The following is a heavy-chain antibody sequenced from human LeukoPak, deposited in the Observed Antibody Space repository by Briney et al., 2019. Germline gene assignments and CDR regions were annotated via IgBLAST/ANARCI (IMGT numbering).Heavy chain of an antibody. CDR3: ARGGGLRYFDWLLYGFDP. CDR2: INHSGST. D-gene: IGHD3-9*01. V-gene: IGHV4-34*01. Sequence: SETLSLTCAVDGGSFSGYYWSWIRQPPGKGLEWIGEINHSGSTNYNPSLKSRVTISVNTSKNQFSLKLSSVTAADTAVYYCARGGGLRYFDWLLYGFDPWGQGTLVTVSS. J-gene: IGHJ5*02. CDR1: GGSFSGYY.